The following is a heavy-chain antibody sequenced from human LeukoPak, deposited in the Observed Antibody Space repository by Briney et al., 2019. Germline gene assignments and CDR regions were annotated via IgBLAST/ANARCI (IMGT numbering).Heavy chain of an antibody. CDR1: GFTFSSYW. Sequence: GGSLRLSCAASGFTFSSYWMHWVRQAPGKGLVWVSRINSDGSSTSYADSVKGRFTISRDNAKNSLYLQMNSLRAEDTAVYYCARDWTYDFWKSDYWGQGTLVTVSS. CDR3: ARDWTYDFWKSDY. CDR2: INSDGSST. V-gene: IGHV3-74*01. J-gene: IGHJ4*02. D-gene: IGHD3-3*01.